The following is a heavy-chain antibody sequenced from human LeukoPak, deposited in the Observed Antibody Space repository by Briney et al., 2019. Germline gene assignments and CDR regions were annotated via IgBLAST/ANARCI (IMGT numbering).Heavy chain of an antibody. J-gene: IGHJ6*02. Sequence: GGSLRLSCAASGFTFSSYGMHWVRQAPGKGLEWVAVISYDGSNKYYADSVKCRFTISRDNSKNTLYLQMNSLRAEDTAVYYCAKDLTTMRPGGLVPPKYGMDVWGQGTTVTVSS. CDR3: AKDLTTMRPGGLVPPKYGMDV. V-gene: IGHV3-30*18. CDR1: GFTFSSYG. D-gene: IGHD2/OR15-2a*01. CDR2: ISYDGSNK.